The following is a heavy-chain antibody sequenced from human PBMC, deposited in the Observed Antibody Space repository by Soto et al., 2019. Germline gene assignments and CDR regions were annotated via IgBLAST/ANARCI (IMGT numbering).Heavy chain of an antibody. J-gene: IGHJ3*02. CDR1: GGSISSYY. Sequence: QVQLQESGPGLVKPSETLSLTCTVSGGSISSYYWSWLRQPPGKGLEWIGYIYYSGSTNYNPSLKSRVTISVDTSKNQFSLKLSSVTAADTAVYYCAIGLRHAGAFDIWGQGTMVTVSS. CDR3: AIGLRHAGAFDI. CDR2: IYYSGST. V-gene: IGHV4-59*01.